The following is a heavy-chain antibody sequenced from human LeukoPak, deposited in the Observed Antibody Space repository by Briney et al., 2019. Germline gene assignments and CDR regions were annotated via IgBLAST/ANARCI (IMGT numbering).Heavy chain of an antibody. V-gene: IGHV4-59*01. Sequence: RPSETLSLTCTVSGGSISSYYWSWLRQPPGKGLEWIGYIYYSGSTNYNPSLKSRVTISVDTSKNQFSLKLSSVTAADTAVYYCARDQDGYNSYFDYWGQGTLVTVSS. CDR3: ARDQDGYNSYFDY. J-gene: IGHJ4*02. D-gene: IGHD5-24*01. CDR1: GGSISSYY. CDR2: IYYSGST.